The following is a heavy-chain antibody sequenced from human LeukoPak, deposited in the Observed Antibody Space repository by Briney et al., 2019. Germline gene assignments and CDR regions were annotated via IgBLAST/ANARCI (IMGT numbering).Heavy chain of an antibody. J-gene: IGHJ4*02. CDR2: ISYDGSNK. D-gene: IGHD4-17*01. Sequence: GRSLRLSCAAAGFTFSSYGTRWVRQAPGEGLGWVAVISYDGSNKYYADSAKGRFTISRDNSKNTLSLQMNSLRDEDTAVYYCAKDSGYGDYVEAYGGEGPLVTVYS. CDR1: GFTFSSYG. V-gene: IGHV3-30*18. CDR3: AKDSGYGDYVEAY.